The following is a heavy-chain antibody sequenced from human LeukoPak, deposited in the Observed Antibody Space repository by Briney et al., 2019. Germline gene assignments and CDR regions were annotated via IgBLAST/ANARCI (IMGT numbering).Heavy chain of an antibody. CDR3: ARARNVMVIGDV. Sequence: ASVKVSCKASGYTFTNFGITWVRQAPGQGLEWMGWISAHSGDTNYAQKLQDRVTMTTDTSSNTAYLELRSLGSDDSAVYYCARARNVMVIGDVWGKGTTVIVSS. CDR1: GYTFTNFG. CDR2: ISAHSGDT. J-gene: IGHJ6*04. V-gene: IGHV1-18*01. D-gene: IGHD2/OR15-2a*01.